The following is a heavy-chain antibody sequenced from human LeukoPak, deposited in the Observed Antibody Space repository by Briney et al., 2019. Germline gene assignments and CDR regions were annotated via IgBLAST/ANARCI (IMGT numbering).Heavy chain of an antibody. CDR3: AREPIAVAGFNYYYYGMDV. V-gene: IGHV4-34*01. D-gene: IGHD6-19*01. CDR1: GGSFSGYY. CDR2: INHSGST. Sequence: SETLSLTCAVYGGSFSGYYWSWIRQPPGKGLEWIGEINHSGSTNYNPSLKSRVTISVDTSKNQFSLKLSSVTAADTAVYYCAREPIAVAGFNYYYYGMDVWGQGTTVTVSS. J-gene: IGHJ6*02.